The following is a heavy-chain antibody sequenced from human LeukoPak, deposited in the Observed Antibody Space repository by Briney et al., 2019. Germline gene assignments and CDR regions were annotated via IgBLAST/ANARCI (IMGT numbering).Heavy chain of an antibody. D-gene: IGHD4-17*01. CDR1: GFTFSSYG. J-gene: IGHJ6*02. V-gene: IGHV3-33*01. Sequence: PGGSLRLSCTASGFTFSSYGMHWVRQAPGKGLEWVAVIWYDGSNKYYADSVKGRFTISRDNSKNTLYLQMNSLRAEDTAVYYCARDPFYGDYGINYYYYGMDVWGQGTTVTVSS. CDR2: IWYDGSNK. CDR3: ARDPFYGDYGINYYYYGMDV.